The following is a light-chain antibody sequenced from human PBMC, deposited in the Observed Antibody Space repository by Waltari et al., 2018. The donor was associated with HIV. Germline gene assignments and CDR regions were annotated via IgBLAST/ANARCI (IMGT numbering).Light chain of an antibody. J-gene: IGLJ2*01. CDR2: DTN. CDR3: LLSYAGARPVI. Sequence: QAVVTQEPSLTVSPGGTVPLPFGSSNAAVTSGHHPYWFQQKPGQAPRTLIYDTNNKHSWTPARFSGSLLGGKAALTLSGAQPEDEAKYYCLLSYAGARPVIFGGGTQLTVL. V-gene: IGLV7-46*01. CDR1: NAAVTSGHH.